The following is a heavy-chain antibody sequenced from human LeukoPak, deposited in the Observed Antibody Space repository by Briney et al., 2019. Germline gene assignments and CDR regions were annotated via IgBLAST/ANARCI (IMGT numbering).Heavy chain of an antibody. CDR3: ARGQWGVIMNLGDNWFDP. CDR2: ISAYNGNT. J-gene: IGHJ5*02. CDR1: GYTFTSYG. Sequence: ASVKVSCKASGYTFTSYGISWVRQAPGQGLEWMGWISAYNGNTNYAQKFQGRVTITADESTSTAYMELSSLRSEDTAVYYCARGQWGVIMNLGDNWFDPWGQGTLVTVSS. V-gene: IGHV1-18*01. D-gene: IGHD3-10*01.